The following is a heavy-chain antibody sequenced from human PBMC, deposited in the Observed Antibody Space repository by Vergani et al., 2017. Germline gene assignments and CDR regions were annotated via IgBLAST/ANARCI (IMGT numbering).Heavy chain of an antibody. CDR3: AKSTRITMVRGVNELDY. CDR1: GFTFSSYS. V-gene: IGHV3-21*01. Sequence: EVQLVESGGGLVKPGGSLRLSCAASGFTFSSYSMNWVRQAPGKGLEWVSSISSSSSYIYYADSVKGRFTISRDNSKNTLYLQMNSLRAEDTAVYYCAKSTRITMVRGVNELDYWGQGTLVTVSS. D-gene: IGHD3-10*01. J-gene: IGHJ4*02. CDR2: ISSSSSYI.